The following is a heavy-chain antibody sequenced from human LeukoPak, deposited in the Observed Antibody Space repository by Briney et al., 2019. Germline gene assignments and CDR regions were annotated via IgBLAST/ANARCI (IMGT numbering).Heavy chain of an antibody. CDR2: IYYSGST. J-gene: IGHJ4*02. V-gene: IGHV4-39*01. CDR3: ARQNYGSSGYYY. Sequence: PSETLSLTCTVSGGSISSSSYYWGWIRQPPGKGLEWIGSIYYSGSTYYNPSLKSRVTISVDTSKNQFSLKLSSVTAADTAVYYCARQNYGSSGYYYWGQGTLVTVSS. D-gene: IGHD3-22*01. CDR1: GGSISSSSYY.